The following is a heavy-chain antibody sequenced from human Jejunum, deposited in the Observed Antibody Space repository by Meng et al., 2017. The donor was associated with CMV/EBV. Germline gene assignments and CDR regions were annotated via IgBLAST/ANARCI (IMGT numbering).Heavy chain of an antibody. CDR2: ISYDGSNK. J-gene: IGHJ6*02. CDR1: GFTCTYLS. CDR3: ARVYPFATRGMDV. D-gene: IGHD2-15*01. Sequence: ASGFTCTYLSMHWVRQAPGKGLEWLAAISYDGSNKYIADSVQGRVTISRDNSKNTLYLQMDSLRDEDTAVYYCARVYPFATRGMDVWGQGTTVTVSS. V-gene: IGHV3-30*04.